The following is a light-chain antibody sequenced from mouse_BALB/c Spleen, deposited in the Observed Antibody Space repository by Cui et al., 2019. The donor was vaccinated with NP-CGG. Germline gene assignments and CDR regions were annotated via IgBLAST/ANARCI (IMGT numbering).Light chain of an antibody. V-gene: IGLV1*01. Sequence: QVFLTQESPLTTSPGETVTLTCRSSTGAVTTNNYANWVQEKPDHLFTGLIGGTNNRVPGVPARFSGSLIGDKAALTITGAQTEDEAIYFCALWYSNHWVFGGGTKLTVL. J-gene: IGLJ1*01. CDR1: TGAVTTNNY. CDR2: GTN. CDR3: ALWYSNHWV.